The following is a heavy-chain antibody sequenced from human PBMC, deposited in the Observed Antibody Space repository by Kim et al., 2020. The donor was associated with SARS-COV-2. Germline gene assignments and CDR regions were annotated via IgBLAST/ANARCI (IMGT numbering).Heavy chain of an antibody. CDR3: ATDYSNVVDY. V-gene: IGHV1-24*01. J-gene: IGHJ4*02. CDR2: T. Sequence: TIYAQKFQGRVTMTEDTYTDTAYMELSSLRSEDTAVYYCATDYSNVVDYWGQGTLVTVSS. D-gene: IGHD4-4*01.